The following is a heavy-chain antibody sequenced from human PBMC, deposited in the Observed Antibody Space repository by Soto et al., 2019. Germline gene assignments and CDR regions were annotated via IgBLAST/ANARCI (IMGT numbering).Heavy chain of an antibody. CDR3: VKDDRILGRRYFDL. D-gene: IGHD2-15*01. CDR1: GFTFSSYA. V-gene: IGHV3-23*01. CDR2: ISFSDGGT. Sequence: VGSLRLSCAASGFTFSSYAMTWVRQAPGKGLEWVSSISFSDGGTYYADSVKGRLTISRDNSKNTLFLQMNSLRVEDTAVYYCVKDDRILGRRYFDLWGRGTLVTVSS. J-gene: IGHJ2*01.